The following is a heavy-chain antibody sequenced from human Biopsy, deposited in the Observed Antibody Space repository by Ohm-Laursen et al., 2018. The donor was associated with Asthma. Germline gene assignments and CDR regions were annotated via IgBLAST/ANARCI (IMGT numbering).Heavy chain of an antibody. CDR3: ARAVDYSHYYGIDV. V-gene: IGHV1-18*01. J-gene: IGHJ6*02. CDR1: GSTFNSAG. CDR2: ISVYNGNT. Sequence: GASVKVSCKTSGSTFNSAGITWVRQAPGQGLGWMGWISVYNGNTKVAQKLQDRVTMITDTYTSTAYMELRSLRYDDTAVYFCARAVDYSHYYGIDVWGQGTTVTVS. D-gene: IGHD3-10*01.